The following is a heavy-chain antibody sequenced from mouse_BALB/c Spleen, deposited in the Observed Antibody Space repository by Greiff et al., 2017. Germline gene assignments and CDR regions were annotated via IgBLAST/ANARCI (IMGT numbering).Heavy chain of an antibody. CDR2: IYPSDSYT. CDR3: TRDYDYGFAY. V-gene: IGHV1-69*02. CDR1: GYTFTSYW. Sequence: VQLQQSGAELVRPGASVKLSCKASGYTFTSYWINWVKQRPGQGLEWIGNIYPSDSYTNYNQKFKDKATLTVDKSSSTAYMQLSSPTSEDSAVYYCTRDYDYGFAYWGQGTLVTVSA. J-gene: IGHJ3*01. D-gene: IGHD2-4*01.